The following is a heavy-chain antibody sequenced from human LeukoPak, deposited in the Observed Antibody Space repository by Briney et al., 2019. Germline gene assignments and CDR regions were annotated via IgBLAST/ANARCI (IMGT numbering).Heavy chain of an antibody. J-gene: IGHJ4*02. CDR1: GGSISSSSYY. V-gene: IGHV4-39*01. CDR2: IYYSGST. Sequence: SETLSLTCTVSGGSISSSSYYLGWIRQPPGKGLEWIVSIYYSGSTYYNPSLKSRVTISVDTSKNQFSLKLSSVTAADTAVYSCAALPRDIVVVPAAMRFDYWGQGTLVTVSS. CDR3: AALPRDIVVVPAAMRFDY. D-gene: IGHD2-2*01.